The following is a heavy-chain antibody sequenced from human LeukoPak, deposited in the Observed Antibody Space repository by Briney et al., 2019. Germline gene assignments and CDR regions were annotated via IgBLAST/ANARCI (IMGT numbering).Heavy chain of an antibody. J-gene: IGHJ4*02. CDR1: GFTFSSYS. CDR3: ARDTLAYCGGDCYPNLDY. CDR2: ISSSSSYI. Sequence: GGSLRLSCAASGFTFSSYSMNWVRQAPGKGLEWVSSISSSSSYIYYADSVKGRFTISRDNAKNSLYLQMNSLRAEDTAVYYCARDTLAYCGGDCYPNLDYWGQGTLVTVSS. D-gene: IGHD2-21*02. V-gene: IGHV3-21*01.